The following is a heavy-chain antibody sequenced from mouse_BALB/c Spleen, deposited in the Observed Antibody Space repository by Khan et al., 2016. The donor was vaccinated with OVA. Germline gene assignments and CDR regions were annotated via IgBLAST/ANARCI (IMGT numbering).Heavy chain of an antibody. D-gene: IGHD2-1*01. V-gene: IGHV2-9*02. Sequence: VQLQQSGPGLVAPSQSLSITCTVSGFSLTSDGVHWVRQPPGKGLEWLGVIWPGGSTNYNSALLSSMSINKDTSKSQVFLKLNILQTDDTAMYYCARYYGNYGWYFDVWGAGTTVTVSS. J-gene: IGHJ1*01. CDR1: GFSLTSDG. CDR2: IWPGGST. CDR3: ARYYGNYGWYFDV.